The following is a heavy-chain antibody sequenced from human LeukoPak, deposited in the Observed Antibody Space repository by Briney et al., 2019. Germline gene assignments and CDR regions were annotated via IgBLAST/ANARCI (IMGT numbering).Heavy chain of an antibody. Sequence: PSETLSLTCTVSGGSISSHYWSWIRQPPGKGLEWIGYIYYSGSTNYNPSLKSRVTISVDTSKNQFSLKLSSVTAADAAVYYCARDMDTAIGNWFDPWGQGPRSPSPQ. J-gene: IGHJ5*02. CDR1: GGSISSHY. V-gene: IGHV4-59*11. CDR3: ARDMDTAIGNWFDP. CDR2: IYYSGST. D-gene: IGHD5-18*01.